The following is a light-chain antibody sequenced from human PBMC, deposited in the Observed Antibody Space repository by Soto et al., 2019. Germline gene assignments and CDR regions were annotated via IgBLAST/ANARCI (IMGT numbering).Light chain of an antibody. CDR1: QSVLYSPNNKNS. Sequence: DIVMTQSPDSLAVSLGERATINCKSSQSVLYSPNNKNSLAWYQQKPGEPPKLLVYWASTRESGVTDRFSGSGSGTAVTLTISSLQAEDAAVYYWHQYHSAPHTFGQGTKVESK. CDR2: WAS. J-gene: IGKJ1*01. V-gene: IGKV4-1*01. CDR3: HQYHSAPHT.